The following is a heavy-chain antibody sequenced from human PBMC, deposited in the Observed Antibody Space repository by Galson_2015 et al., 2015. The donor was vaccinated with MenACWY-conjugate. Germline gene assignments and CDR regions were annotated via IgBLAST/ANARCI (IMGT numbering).Heavy chain of an antibody. CDR3: ARIPTWGSSFGYFDY. Sequence: LSLTCAISGDSISSHVWWNWVRQPPGEGLEWIAEISHTGSTNYNPSLKSRVTISVDKSKNQFSLDLSSVTAADTAVYYCARIPTWGSSFGYFDYWGQRILVAVSS. D-gene: IGHD7-27*01. CDR2: ISHTGST. V-gene: IGHV4-4*02. J-gene: IGHJ4*02. CDR1: GDSISSHVW.